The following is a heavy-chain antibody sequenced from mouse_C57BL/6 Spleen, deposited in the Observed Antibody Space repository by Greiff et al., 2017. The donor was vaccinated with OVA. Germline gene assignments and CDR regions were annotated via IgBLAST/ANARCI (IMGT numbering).Heavy chain of an antibody. CDR2: IDPSDSYT. J-gene: IGHJ4*01. CDR1: GYTFTSYW. D-gene: IGHD1-1*01. CDR3: ARSLDYYGSSPYAMDY. Sequence: QVHVKQPGAELVMPGASVKLSCKASGYTFTSYWMHWVKQRPGQGLEWIGEIDPSDSYTNYNQKFKGKSTLTVDKSSSTAYMQLSSLTSEDSAVYYCARSLDYYGSSPYAMDYWGQGTSVTVSS. V-gene: IGHV1-69*01.